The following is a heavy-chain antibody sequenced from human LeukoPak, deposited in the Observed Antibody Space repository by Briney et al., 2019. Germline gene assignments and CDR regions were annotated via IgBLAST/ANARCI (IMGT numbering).Heavy chain of an antibody. V-gene: IGHV3-64*01. Sequence: GGSLRLSCAASGFTFSRYAMHWVRQAPGKGLEYVSGISSNGGSTYYAKSVKGRFTISRDNSKNTLYLQMGSLIAEDMAVYYCARRFAAQLAFVDVWGKGITVTISS. CDR3: ARRFAAQLAFVDV. CDR1: GFTFSRYA. CDR2: ISSNGGST. D-gene: IGHD3-3*02. J-gene: IGHJ6*04.